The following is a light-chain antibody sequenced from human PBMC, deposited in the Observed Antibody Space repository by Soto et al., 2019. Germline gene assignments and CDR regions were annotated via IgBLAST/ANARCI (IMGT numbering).Light chain of an antibody. V-gene: IGKV3-20*01. Sequence: DIEMTQSPGTLSLSPGERATLSCRASQSVSSSLAWYQQKPGQAPRLLIYGASNRATGIPDRFSGSGSGTDFTLTISRLEPEDFAVYFCQQYGSSPYTFGQGTKLEIK. CDR2: GAS. CDR3: QQYGSSPYT. J-gene: IGKJ2*01. CDR1: QSVSSS.